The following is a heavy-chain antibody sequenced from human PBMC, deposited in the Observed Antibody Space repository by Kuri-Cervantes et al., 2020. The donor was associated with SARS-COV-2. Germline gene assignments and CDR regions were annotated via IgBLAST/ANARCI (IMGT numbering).Heavy chain of an antibody. CDR1: GFSFSTYS. Sequence: GESLKISCAGSGFSFSTYSMNWVRQAPGKGLEWTSYIGVGGTPIYYADSVRGRFTISRNNAKNSAYLQMSSLRDEDTAIYYCVIGAGGNSWGQGTLVTVSS. J-gene: IGHJ4*02. CDR2: IGVGGTPI. V-gene: IGHV3-48*02. D-gene: IGHD3-16*01. CDR3: VIGAGGNS.